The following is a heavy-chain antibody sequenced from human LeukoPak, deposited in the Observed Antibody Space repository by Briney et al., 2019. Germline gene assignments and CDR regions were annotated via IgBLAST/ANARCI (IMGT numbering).Heavy chain of an antibody. CDR2: IYTSGST. D-gene: IGHD1-26*01. CDR1: GGSISSYY. Sequence: PSETLSLTCTVSGGSISSYYWSWIRQPAGKGLEWIGRIYTSGSTNYNPSLKSRVTMSVDTSKNQFSLKLSSVTAADTAVYYCARDRQWGGYYGMDVWGQGTTVTVSS. J-gene: IGHJ6*02. CDR3: ARDRQWGGYYGMDV. V-gene: IGHV4-4*07.